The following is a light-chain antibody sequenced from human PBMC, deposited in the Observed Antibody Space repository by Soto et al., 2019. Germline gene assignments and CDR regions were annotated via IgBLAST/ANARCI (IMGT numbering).Light chain of an antibody. CDR3: QQYGSSPLT. J-gene: IGKJ1*01. V-gene: IGKV3-20*01. CDR1: QSLSSTY. Sequence: EIVLTQSPGTLSLSPGERATLSCRSSQSLSSTYLAWYQQKPGQAPRLLIYGASNRATGIPDRFSGSGSGTDFTLTINRLEPEDFAVYYCQQYGSSPLTFGQGTKVEIK. CDR2: GAS.